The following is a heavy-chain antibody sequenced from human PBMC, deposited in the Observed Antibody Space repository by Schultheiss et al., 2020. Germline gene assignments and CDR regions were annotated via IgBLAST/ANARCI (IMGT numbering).Heavy chain of an antibody. CDR3: ARDSIAARPSLKY. CDR1: GFTFSSYA. V-gene: IGHV3-30-3*01. D-gene: IGHD6-6*01. Sequence: GGSLRLSCAASGFTFSSYAMHWVRQAPGKGLEWVAVISYDGSNKYYADSVKGRFTISRDNSKNTLYLQMNSLRAEDTAVYYCARDSIAARPSLKYWGQGTLVTVSS. J-gene: IGHJ4*02. CDR2: ISYDGSNK.